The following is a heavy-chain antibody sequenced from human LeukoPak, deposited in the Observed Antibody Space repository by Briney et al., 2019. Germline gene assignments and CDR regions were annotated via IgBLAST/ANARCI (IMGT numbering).Heavy chain of an antibody. CDR3: AKDFGHFWPNMDV. D-gene: IGHD3-3*02. CDR2: ISYDGSNK. CDR1: GFTFSSYG. V-gene: IGHV3-30*18. Sequence: GGSLRLSCAASGFTFSSYGMHWVRQAPGKGLEWVAVISYDGSNKYYADSVKGRFTISRDNSKNTLYLQMNGLRAEDTAVYYCAKDFGHFWPNMDVWGQGTTVTVSS. J-gene: IGHJ6*02.